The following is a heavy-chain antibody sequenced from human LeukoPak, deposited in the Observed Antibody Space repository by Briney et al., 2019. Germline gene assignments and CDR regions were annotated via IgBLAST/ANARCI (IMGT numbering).Heavy chain of an antibody. CDR1: GFTFRNYV. Sequence: PGGSLRLSCAASGFTFRNYVMSWVRQAPGKGLEWVSTISGGGGSTYYADSVKGRFTISRDNSKNTLYLQMNSLRAEDTAVIYCAKEYNWNYEYWGQGTLVTVSS. J-gene: IGHJ4*02. V-gene: IGHV3-23*01. CDR3: AKEYNWNYEY. CDR2: ISGGGGST. D-gene: IGHD1-7*01.